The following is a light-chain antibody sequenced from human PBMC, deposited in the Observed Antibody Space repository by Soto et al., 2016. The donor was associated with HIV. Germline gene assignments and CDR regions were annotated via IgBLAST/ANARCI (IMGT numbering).Light chain of an antibody. CDR2: AKD. CDR1: SLRFYY. CDR3: ASREISGDHLLF. J-gene: IGLJ1*01. V-gene: IGLV3-19*01. Sequence: SSELTQDPAVSVALGQTVRITCQGNSLRFYYASWYQQKPGQAPLLVFYAKDNRPSGIPDRFSGSKSGNIASLTITGAQAEDEADYYCASREISGDHLLFLGTGTKVTVL.